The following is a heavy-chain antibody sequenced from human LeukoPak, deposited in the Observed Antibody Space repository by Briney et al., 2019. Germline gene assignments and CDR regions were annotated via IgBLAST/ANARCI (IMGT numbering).Heavy chain of an antibody. CDR3: ARGGGGWFGELMEVGPYYYGMDV. CDR1: GDSVSSNSAA. J-gene: IGHJ6*02. D-gene: IGHD3-10*01. Sequence: SQTLSLTCAISGDSVSSNSAAWNWIRQSPSRGLEWLGRTYYRSKWYNDYAVSVKSRITINPDTSKNQFSLQLNSVTPEDTAVYFWARGGGGWFGELMEVGPYYYGMDVWGQGTTVTVSS. CDR2: TYYRSKWYN. V-gene: IGHV6-1*01.